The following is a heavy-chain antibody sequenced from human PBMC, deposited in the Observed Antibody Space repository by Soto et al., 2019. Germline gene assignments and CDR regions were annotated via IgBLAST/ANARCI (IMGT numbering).Heavy chain of an antibody. D-gene: IGHD3-22*01. Sequence: EVQLVESGGGLVQPGESLTLSCAASGFPFSSYWMHWVRQAPGKGLVWVSRIKSEGSGTYYADSVQDRFTISRDNARNTLYLQMNSLRVEDTAVYFCARGDSDRYDGNGYLGRHWGRETLVTVSS. V-gene: IGHV3-74*01. J-gene: IGHJ4*02. CDR3: ARGDSDRYDGNGYLGRH. CDR1: GFPFSSYW. CDR2: IKSEGSGT.